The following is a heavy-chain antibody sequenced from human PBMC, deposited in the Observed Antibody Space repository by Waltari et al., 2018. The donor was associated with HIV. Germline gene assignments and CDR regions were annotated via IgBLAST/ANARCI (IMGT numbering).Heavy chain of an antibody. V-gene: IGHV3-33*01. D-gene: IGHD6-6*01. CDR2: FWSDGAEI. J-gene: IGHJ4*02. CDR1: GFTFSNSA. Sequence: QVQLVESGGGVVQPGTSLALSCAVSGFTFSNSATSWVRQSTGKGLEWLAVFWSDGAEISYADSVKGRFTVSKDSSQKTLYLHLTSLRAEDTALYYCARGYSSSRWIPLYHWGRGTLVTVSS. CDR3: ARGYSSSRWIPLYH.